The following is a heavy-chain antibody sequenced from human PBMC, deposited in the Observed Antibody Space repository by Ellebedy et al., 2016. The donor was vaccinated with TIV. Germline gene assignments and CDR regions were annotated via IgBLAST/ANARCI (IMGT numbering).Heavy chain of an antibody. CDR1: GFTFKNYW. CDR2: IEDAGTET. D-gene: IGHD1-1*01. V-gene: IGHV3-7*03. CDR3: ARRGSRYWQFDL. J-gene: IGHJ2*01. Sequence: GESLKISCAASGFTFKNYWMTWVRQAPGKGLEWVASIEDAGTETYSVDSAEGRFIISRDNAKNSLYLRINNPRDEDTAVYYCARRGSRYWQFDLWGRGTQVIVSS.